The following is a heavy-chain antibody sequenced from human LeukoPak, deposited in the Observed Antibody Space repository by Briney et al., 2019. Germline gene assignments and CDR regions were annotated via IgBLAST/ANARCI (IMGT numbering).Heavy chain of an antibody. V-gene: IGHV4-4*02. CDR1: GGSISSSNW. J-gene: IGHJ4*02. Sequence: SETLSLTCAVSGGSISSSNWWSWVRQPPGKGLEWIGEIYHSGSTNYNPSLRSRATISVDKSKNQFSLKLSSVTAADTAVYYCAREDSSSIGYWGQGTLVTVSS. D-gene: IGHD6-6*01. CDR2: IYHSGST. CDR3: AREDSSSIGY.